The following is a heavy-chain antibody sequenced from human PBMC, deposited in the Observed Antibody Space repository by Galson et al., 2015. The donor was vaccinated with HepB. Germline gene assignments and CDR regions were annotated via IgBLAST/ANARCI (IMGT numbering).Heavy chain of an antibody. CDR1: GFTFSDHA. V-gene: IGHV3-30*03. Sequence: SLRLSCAASGFTFSDHAMHWVRQAPGKGLEWVAVVSYDESVKSYADSVKGRFTISRDNSTNTLFLQMNSLTTEDTATYFCARDEGVMIRMIFVAVLNAFDMWGQGTMVTVSS. J-gene: IGHJ3*02. CDR2: VSYDESVK. CDR3: ARDEGVMIRMIFVAVLNAFDM. D-gene: IGHD3-16*01.